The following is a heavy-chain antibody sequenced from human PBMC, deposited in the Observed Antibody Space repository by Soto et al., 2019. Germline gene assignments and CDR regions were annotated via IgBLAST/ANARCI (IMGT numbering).Heavy chain of an antibody. CDR2: ISAYNGNT. D-gene: IGHD2-15*01. Sequence: QVQLVQSGAEVKKPGASVKVSCKASGYTFTSYGISWVRQAPGQGLEWMGWISAYNGNTNYAQKLQGRVTMTTDTASRTAYLELGGRRSADTAVYSCARGVGAADHFDYWGQGTLVTVSS. CDR3: ARGVGAADHFDY. J-gene: IGHJ4*02. CDR1: GYTFTSYG. V-gene: IGHV1-18*01.